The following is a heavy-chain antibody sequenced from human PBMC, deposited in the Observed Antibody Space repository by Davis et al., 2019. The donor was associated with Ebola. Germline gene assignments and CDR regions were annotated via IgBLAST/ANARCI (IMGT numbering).Heavy chain of an antibody. Sequence: PGGSLRLSCAASGFTFSNYGMHWFRQAPGKGLEWVAVLWYDGSNKYYADSVKGRFTISRDNSKNTLYLQMNSLRAEDTAVYYCARERLGADRLYDYWGQGTLVTVSS. J-gene: IGHJ4*02. CDR3: ARERLGADRLYDY. V-gene: IGHV3-33*01. D-gene: IGHD3-16*01. CDR2: LWYDGSNK. CDR1: GFTFSNYG.